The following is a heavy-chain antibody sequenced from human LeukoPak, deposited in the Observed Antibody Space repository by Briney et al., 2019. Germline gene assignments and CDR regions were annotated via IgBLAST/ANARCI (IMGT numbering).Heavy chain of an antibody. Sequence: QPGRSLRVSCAASGFTFSSYGMHWVGQAPGKGLEWVALIRYDGSKKDYADSVKGRFTISRDNSKNTLYLQMNSLRAEDTAMYYCVRTGDTERFDYWGQGTLVTVSS. CDR1: GFTFSSYG. D-gene: IGHD1-1*01. CDR3: VRTGDTERFDY. V-gene: IGHV3-33*01. CDR2: IRYDGSKK. J-gene: IGHJ4*02.